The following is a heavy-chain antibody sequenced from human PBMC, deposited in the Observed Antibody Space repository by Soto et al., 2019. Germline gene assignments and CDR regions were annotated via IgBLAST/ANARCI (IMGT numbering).Heavy chain of an antibody. CDR3: AKDTYYFDSSGYYVFDS. CDR1: GFTFSNYA. CDR2: ISGSGGST. J-gene: IGHJ4*02. Sequence: PGGSLRLSCAASGFTFSNYAMTWVRQAPGKGLEWVSSISGSGGSTYYADSVKGRFTISRDNSKNTLYLQMNSLRAEDTAVYYCAKDTYYFDSSGYYVFDSWGQGTLVTVSS. D-gene: IGHD3-22*01. V-gene: IGHV3-23*01.